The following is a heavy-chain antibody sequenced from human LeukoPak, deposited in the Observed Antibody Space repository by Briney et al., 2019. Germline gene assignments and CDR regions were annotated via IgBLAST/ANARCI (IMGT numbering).Heavy chain of an antibody. CDR1: GGSISSYY. V-gene: IGHV4-59*01. J-gene: IGHJ4*02. D-gene: IGHD6-19*01. Sequence: SETLSLTCTVSGGSISSYYWSWIRQPPGKGLEWIGYIYYSGSTNYNPSLKSRVTISVDTSKNQFSLKLSSVTAADTAVYYCARGIAVAGTGFDYWGQGTLVTLSS. CDR2: IYYSGST. CDR3: ARGIAVAGTGFDY.